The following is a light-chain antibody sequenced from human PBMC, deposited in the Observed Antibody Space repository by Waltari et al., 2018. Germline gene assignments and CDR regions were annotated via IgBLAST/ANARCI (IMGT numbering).Light chain of an antibody. CDR1: QTITRG. Sequence: QMTQSPSNLYASVGDTVTITCRASQTITRGLAWYQQKPGKAPNLLIYKASILQAGVPSRFSGSGSGTEFTLTINNVQPDDSATFYCQQYNTFSPTFGQGTKVEIK. J-gene: IGKJ1*01. CDR2: KAS. CDR3: QQYNTFSPT. V-gene: IGKV1-5*03.